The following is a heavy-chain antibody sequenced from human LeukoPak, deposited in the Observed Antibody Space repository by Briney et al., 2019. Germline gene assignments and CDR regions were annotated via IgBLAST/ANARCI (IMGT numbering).Heavy chain of an antibody. CDR2: IYYSGST. Sequence: VKPSETLSLTCAVSGVSISGSYYYWGWIRQPPGKGLEWIGNIYYSGSTYYNASLQSRVTISIDTSKNQFSLRLNSVTAADTAMYYCARRYYGSGSYPPRHWGQGTLVTVSS. D-gene: IGHD3-10*01. V-gene: IGHV4-39*01. CDR3: ARRYYGSGSYPPRH. J-gene: IGHJ1*01. CDR1: GVSISGSYYY.